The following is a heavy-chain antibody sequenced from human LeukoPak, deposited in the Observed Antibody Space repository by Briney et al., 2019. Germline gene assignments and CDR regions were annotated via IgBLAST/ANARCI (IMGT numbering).Heavy chain of an antibody. D-gene: IGHD1-26*01. V-gene: IGHV3-11*01. J-gene: IGHJ5*02. CDR2: ISSSGSTI. CDR3: ARAPKFRLVGVPKGPFDP. CDR1: GFTFSDYY. Sequence: GGSLRLSCAASGFTFSDYYMSWIRQAPGKGLEWVSYISSSGSTIYYADSVKGRFTISRDNAKNSLYLQMNSLRAEDTAVYYCARAPKFRLVGVPKGPFDPWGQGSLVTVSS.